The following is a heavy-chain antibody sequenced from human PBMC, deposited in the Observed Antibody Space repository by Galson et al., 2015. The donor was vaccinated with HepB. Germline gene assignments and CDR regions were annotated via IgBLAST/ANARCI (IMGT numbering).Heavy chain of an antibody. Sequence: SVKVSCKASGYTFTGYYMHWVRQAPGQGLEWMGWINPNSGGTNYAQKFQGRVTMTRDTSISTAYMELSRLRSDDTAVYYCARVRPDSSGYYYYYYYYMDVWGKGTTVTVSS. J-gene: IGHJ6*03. CDR1: GYTFTGYY. D-gene: IGHD3-22*01. V-gene: IGHV1-2*02. CDR2: INPNSGGT. CDR3: ARVRPDSSGYYYYYYYYMDV.